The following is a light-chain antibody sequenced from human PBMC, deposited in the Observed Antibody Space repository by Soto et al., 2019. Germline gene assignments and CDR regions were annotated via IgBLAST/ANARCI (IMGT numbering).Light chain of an antibody. V-gene: IGLV1-44*01. CDR2: RDN. J-gene: IGLJ3*02. CDR3: ATWEDTLDGPV. CDR1: RSNIGSNP. Sequence: QSVLTQPTSASGTPGQRITISCSGSRSNIGSNPVQWYQQFPGTAPKLLIYRDNQRPSGVPARFSGSKSGTSASLAISGLQSEDEDYYHCATWEDTLDGPVFGVGTQLTVL.